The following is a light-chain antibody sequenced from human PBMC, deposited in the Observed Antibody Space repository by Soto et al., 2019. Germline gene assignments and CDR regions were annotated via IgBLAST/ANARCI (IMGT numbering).Light chain of an antibody. CDR3: QQYGYSPIT. CDR2: AAS. J-gene: IGKJ5*01. V-gene: IGKV3-20*01. Sequence: VLTHYTGTLSFSPGERCTLSFISSQSFANNYLAWYQQKPGQAPRLLIYAASSRATGIPDRFSGSGSGTDFTLTIDGLEPEDFVVYYCQQYGYSPITFGQGTLLEIK. CDR1: QSFANNY.